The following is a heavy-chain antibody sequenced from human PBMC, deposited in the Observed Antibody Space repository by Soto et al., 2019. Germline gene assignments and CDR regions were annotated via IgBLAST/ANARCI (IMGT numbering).Heavy chain of an antibody. J-gene: IGHJ4*02. CDR3: ARSEATALDY. Sequence: PSETLSLTCTVSGDSMTSSNWWNWVRQPPGKGLEWIGEAHHSGRTNYNPSLRSRVTISVDKSQNHFSLQLTSVTAADTAVYYCARSEATALDYWGQGTLVTVSS. CDR1: GDSMTSSNW. CDR2: AHHSGRT. V-gene: IGHV4-4*02.